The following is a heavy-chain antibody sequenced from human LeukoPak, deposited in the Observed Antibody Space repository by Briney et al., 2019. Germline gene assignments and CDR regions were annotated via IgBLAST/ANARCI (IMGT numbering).Heavy chain of an antibody. Sequence: ASVKVSCKASGYTFTNYYMHWVRQAPGQGLEWMGLINPGGGNTNYAQNFQGRVTMTRDTSTTTIYMELSSLRSEDTAIYYCARIRDGYNDAYDIWGQGTVVTVPS. CDR3: ARIRDGYNDAYDI. J-gene: IGHJ3*02. CDR1: GYTFTNYY. V-gene: IGHV1-46*01. D-gene: IGHD5-24*01. CDR2: INPGGGNT.